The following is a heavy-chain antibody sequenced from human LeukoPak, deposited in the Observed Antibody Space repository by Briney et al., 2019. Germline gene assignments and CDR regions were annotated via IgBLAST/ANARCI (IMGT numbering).Heavy chain of an antibody. J-gene: IGHJ6*02. CDR3: ARYSTMTLYGLDV. V-gene: IGHV4-30-4*08. CDR2: IYYSGST. D-gene: IGHD5/OR15-5a*01. Sequence: SETLSLTCTVSGGSISSGDYYWSWIRQPPGKGLEWIGYIYYSGSTYYNPSLKSRVTISVDKSKNQFSLKLTSVTAADTAVYYCARYSTMTLYGLDVWGQGTTVTVSS. CDR1: GGSISSGDYY.